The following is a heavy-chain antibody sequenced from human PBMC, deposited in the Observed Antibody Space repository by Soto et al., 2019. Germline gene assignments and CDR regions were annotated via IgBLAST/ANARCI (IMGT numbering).Heavy chain of an antibody. CDR1: GGTFSS. CDR2: IIPILGIT. CDR3: AREGGGSYWDF. J-gene: IGHJ4*02. D-gene: IGHD1-26*01. Sequence: QVQLVQSGAEVKKPGSSVKVSCKASGGTFSSISWARQAPGQGLEWMGRIIPILGITNYAQKFQGRVAITADKSTSTAYMELSNLRSEDTAVFYCAREGGGSYWDFWGQGTLVTVSS. V-gene: IGHV1-69*04.